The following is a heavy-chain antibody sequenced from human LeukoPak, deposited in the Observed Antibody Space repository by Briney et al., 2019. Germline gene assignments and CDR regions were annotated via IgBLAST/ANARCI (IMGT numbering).Heavy chain of an antibody. Sequence: EASVKVSCKASGYTFTSYAMHWVRQAPGQRLEWMGWINAGNGNTKYSQKFQGRVTITRDTSTSTAYMELRSLRSDDTAVYYCARVAVAAPYYYYYMDVWGKGTTVTVSS. CDR1: GYTFTSYA. V-gene: IGHV1-3*01. CDR2: INAGNGNT. J-gene: IGHJ6*03. CDR3: ARVAVAAPYYYYYMDV. D-gene: IGHD6-19*01.